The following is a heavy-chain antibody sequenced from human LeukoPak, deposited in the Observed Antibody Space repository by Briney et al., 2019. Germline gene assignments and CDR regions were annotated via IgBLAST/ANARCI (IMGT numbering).Heavy chain of an antibody. V-gene: IGHV3-21*01. CDR2: ISSSSSYI. D-gene: IGHD5-24*01. CDR3: ARDPERWLQFSHYYYMDV. CDR1: GFTFSSYS. J-gene: IGHJ6*03. Sequence: GGSLRLSCAASGFTFSSYSMNWVRQAPGKGLEWVSSISSSSSYIYYADSVKGRFTISRDNSKNSLYLQMNSLRAEDTAVYYCARDPERWLQFSHYYYMDVWGKGTTVTVSS.